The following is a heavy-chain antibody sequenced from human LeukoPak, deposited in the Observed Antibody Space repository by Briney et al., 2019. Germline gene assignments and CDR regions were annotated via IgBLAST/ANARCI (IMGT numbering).Heavy chain of an antibody. CDR3: ARSYYYDSSGYLRGTYYFDY. CDR2: IYYSGST. Sequence: SETLSLTCTVSGGSISSYYWSWIRQPPGKGLEWNGYIYYSGSTNYNPSLKSRVTISVDTSKNQFSLKLSSVTAADTAVYYCARSYYYDSSGYLRGTYYFDYWGQGTLVTVSS. J-gene: IGHJ4*02. D-gene: IGHD3-22*01. CDR1: GGSISSYY. V-gene: IGHV4-59*08.